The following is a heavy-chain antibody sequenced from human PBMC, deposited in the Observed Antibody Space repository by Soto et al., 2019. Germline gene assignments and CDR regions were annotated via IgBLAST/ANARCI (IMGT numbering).Heavy chain of an antibody. Sequence: SETLSLTCTVSGGSISSSSYYWGWIRQPPGKGLEWIGSIYYSGSTYYNPSLKSRVTISVDTSKNQFSLKLSALAAADTAVYYCARHPRPAANLHPNNYYYYMDVWGKGTTVTVSS. V-gene: IGHV4-39*01. D-gene: IGHD2-2*01. CDR3: ARHPRPAANLHPNNYYYYMDV. J-gene: IGHJ6*03. CDR2: IYYSGST. CDR1: GGSISSSSYY.